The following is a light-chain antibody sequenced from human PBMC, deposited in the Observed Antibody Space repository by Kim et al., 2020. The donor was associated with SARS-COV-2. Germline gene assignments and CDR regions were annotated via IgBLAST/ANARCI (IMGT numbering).Light chain of an antibody. CDR3: QQCGNSPLT. V-gene: IGKV3-20*01. Sequence: SPEGNRTTSCRASNSGSGSYLAWYQQQPGQAPRLLIYGASSRATGIPDRFSGSGSGTDFTLTISSLEPEDFAVYYCQQCGNSPLTFGGGTKVDIK. CDR1: NSGSGSY. CDR2: GAS. J-gene: IGKJ4*01.